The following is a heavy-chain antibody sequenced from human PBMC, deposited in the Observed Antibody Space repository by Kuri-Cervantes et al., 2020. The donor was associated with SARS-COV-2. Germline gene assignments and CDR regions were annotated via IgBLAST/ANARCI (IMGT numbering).Heavy chain of an antibody. CDR1: GFTFSDYY. J-gene: IGHJ6*03. CDR2: ISSSSSTI. V-gene: IGHV3-11*04. D-gene: IGHD3-16*01. CDR3: AREVAVGDYYYYYYMDV. Sequence: GESLKISCAASGFTFSDYYMSWIRQAPGKGLEWVSYISSSSSTIYYADSVKGRFTISRDNAKNSLYLQMNSLRAEDTAVYYCAREVAVGDYYYYYYMDVWGKGTTVTVSS.